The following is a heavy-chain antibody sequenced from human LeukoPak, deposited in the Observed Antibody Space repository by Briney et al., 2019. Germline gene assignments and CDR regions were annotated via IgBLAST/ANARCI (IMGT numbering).Heavy chain of an antibody. Sequence: GGSLRLSCAASGFNFSSYGMNWVRQAPGKGLEWVSYISSSGSSIYYADSMKGRFTISRDNAKNSLYLQMNSLRADDTAVYYCARGGTTFTYWGQGTLVTVSS. J-gene: IGHJ4*02. D-gene: IGHD3-16*01. CDR3: ARGGTTFTY. CDR2: ISSSGSSI. V-gene: IGHV3-48*03. CDR1: GFNFSSYG.